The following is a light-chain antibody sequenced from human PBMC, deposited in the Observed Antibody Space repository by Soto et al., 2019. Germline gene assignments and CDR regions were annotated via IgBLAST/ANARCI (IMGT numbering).Light chain of an antibody. CDR1: SSDVGGYNY. V-gene: IGLV2-14*01. CDR2: EVS. J-gene: IGLJ1*01. Sequence: QSVLTQPASVSGSPGQSITISCTGTSSDVGGYNYVSWYQQHPGKAPKLMIYEVSNRPSGVSNRFSGSKSGNTASLTISGLQAEDXADYYCSSYTSSSTYVFGTGTKLTVL. CDR3: SSYTSSSTYV.